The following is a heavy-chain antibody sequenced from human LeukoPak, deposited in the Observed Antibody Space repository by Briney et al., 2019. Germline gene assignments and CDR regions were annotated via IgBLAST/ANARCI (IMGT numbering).Heavy chain of an antibody. CDR1: GGSVSGSY. D-gene: IGHD1-26*01. J-gene: IGHJ4*02. V-gene: IGHV4-59*02. Sequence: KPSETLSLPCTVSGGSVSGSYWNWLRQPPGEGLEWIGYVSNSGSGYTKYNPSLESRVTMSVETSKNQFSLKLSSVTAADTAVYYCAKWNGGRYHFASWGQGTLVTVSS. CDR3: AKWNGGRYHFAS. CDR2: VSNSGSGYT.